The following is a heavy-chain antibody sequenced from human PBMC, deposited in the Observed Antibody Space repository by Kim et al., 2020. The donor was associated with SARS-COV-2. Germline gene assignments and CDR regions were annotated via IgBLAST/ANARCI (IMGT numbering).Heavy chain of an antibody. Sequence: SETLSLTCTVSGGSISSYYWSWIRQPPGKGLEWIGYIYYSGSTNYNPSLKSRVTISVDTSKNQFSLKLSSVTAADTAVYYCARQKPAPWDYYYYMDVWGKGTTVTVSS. D-gene: IGHD2-2*01. CDR2: IYYSGST. CDR3: ARQKPAPWDYYYYMDV. V-gene: IGHV4-59*08. CDR1: GGSISSYY. J-gene: IGHJ6*03.